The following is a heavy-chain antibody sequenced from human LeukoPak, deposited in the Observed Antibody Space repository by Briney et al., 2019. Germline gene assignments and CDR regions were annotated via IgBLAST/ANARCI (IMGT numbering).Heavy chain of an antibody. Sequence: GGSLRPSCAASGFTFSSYWMHWVRQAPGKGLEWVSGISGSGDDTYYADSVKGRFTISRDNFKNTVYLQMSSLRADDTAVYYCAKGRYSHDYWGQGTLVTVSS. CDR2: ISGSGDDT. J-gene: IGHJ4*02. CDR3: AKGRYSHDY. D-gene: IGHD5-18*01. V-gene: IGHV3-23*01. CDR1: GFTFSSYW.